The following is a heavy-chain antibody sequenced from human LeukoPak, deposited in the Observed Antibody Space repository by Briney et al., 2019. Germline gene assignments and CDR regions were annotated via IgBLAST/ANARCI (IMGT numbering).Heavy chain of an antibody. Sequence: SETLSLTCTVSGGSISSYYWSWIRQPPGKGLEWIGYIYYSGSTNYNPSLKSRVTISVDTSKNQFSLKLSSVTAADMAVYYCASGVLSDYDSSGYYGFDYWGQGTLVTVSS. CDR3: ASGVLSDYDSSGYYGFDY. V-gene: IGHV4-59*01. CDR2: IYYSGST. CDR1: GGSISSYY. D-gene: IGHD3-22*01. J-gene: IGHJ4*02.